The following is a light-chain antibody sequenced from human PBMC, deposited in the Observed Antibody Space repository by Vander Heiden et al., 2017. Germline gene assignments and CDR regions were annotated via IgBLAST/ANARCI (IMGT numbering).Light chain of an antibody. CDR3: QQTNSFPLT. CDR2: AAS. CDR1: QDISSW. V-gene: IGKV1-12*01. Sequence: DIQMAQSPSSVSASVGDRVTITCRASQDISSWLAWYQQKPGKAPKLLIFAASNWQSGVPSRFSGSGSGTDFTLTISSLKPEDFATYYCQQTNSFPLTFGGGTKVEIK. J-gene: IGKJ4*01.